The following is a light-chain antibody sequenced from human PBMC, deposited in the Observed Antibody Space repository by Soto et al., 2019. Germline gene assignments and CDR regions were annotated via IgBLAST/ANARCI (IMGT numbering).Light chain of an antibody. CDR3: QQYDNLPIT. V-gene: IGKV1-33*01. Sequence: DIQLTQSPSSLSASVGDRFTITCQASQDITRSLNWYQQKPGKAPKLLIYYAFTLETGVPSRFSGGGSGADFTFTISSLQPEDIATYYCQQYDNLPITFGQGTRLEI. CDR1: QDITRS. CDR2: YAF. J-gene: IGKJ5*01.